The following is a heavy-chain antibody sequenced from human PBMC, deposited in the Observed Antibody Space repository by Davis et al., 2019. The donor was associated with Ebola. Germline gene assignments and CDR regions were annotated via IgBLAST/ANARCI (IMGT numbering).Heavy chain of an antibody. CDR1: GDTFSTYT. CDR2: INAGNPNT. V-gene: IGHV1-3*01. Sequence: ASVKVSCKASGDTFSTYTIHWVRQAPGQGLEWMGWINAGNPNTKYSQKFQGRVTITRDTSASTAYMELSSLRSEDTAVYYCARVVSSSWSFHFDYWGQGTLVTVSS. J-gene: IGHJ4*02. CDR3: ARVVSSSWSFHFDY. D-gene: IGHD6-13*01.